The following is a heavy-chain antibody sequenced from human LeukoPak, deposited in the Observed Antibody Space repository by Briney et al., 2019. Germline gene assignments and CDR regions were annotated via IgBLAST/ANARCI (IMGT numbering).Heavy chain of an antibody. V-gene: IGHV1-24*01. D-gene: IGHD4-17*01. CDR1: GYTLTELS. CDR3: ARNKDYGDYEDYYYYYMDV. Sequence: VASVKVSCKVSGYTLTELSMHWVRQAPGKGLEWMGGFDPEDGETIYAQKFQGRVTMTEDTSTDTAYMELSSLRSEDTAVYYCARNKDYGDYEDYYYYYMDVWGKGTTVTISS. CDR2: FDPEDGET. J-gene: IGHJ6*03.